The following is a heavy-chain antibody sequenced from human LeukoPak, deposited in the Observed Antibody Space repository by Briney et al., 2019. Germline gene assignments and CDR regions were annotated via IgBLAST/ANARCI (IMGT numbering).Heavy chain of an antibody. CDR1: GGSISSSSYY. J-gene: IGHJ4*02. Sequence: SETLSLTCTVSGGSISSSSYYWSWIRQPPGKGLEWIGSIYYSGSTYYNPSLKSRVTISVDTSKNQFSLKLSSVTAADTAVYYCARPDTAMVIDYWGQGTLVTVSS. V-gene: IGHV4-39*07. CDR3: ARPDTAMVIDY. CDR2: IYYSGST. D-gene: IGHD5-18*01.